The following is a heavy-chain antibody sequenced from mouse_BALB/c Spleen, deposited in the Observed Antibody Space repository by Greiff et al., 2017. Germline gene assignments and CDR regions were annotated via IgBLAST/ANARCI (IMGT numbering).Heavy chain of an antibody. CDR3: TRAPTGFFDY. V-gene: IGHV5-6-4*01. J-gene: IGHJ2*01. CDR2: ISSGGSYT. Sequence: DVHLVESGGGLVKPGGSLKLSCAASGFTFSSYTMSWVRQTPEKRLEWVATISSGGSYTYYPDSVKGRFTISRDNAKNTLYLQMSSLKSEDTAMYYCTRAPTGFFDYWGQGTTLTVSS. D-gene: IGHD4-1*02. CDR1: GFTFSSYT.